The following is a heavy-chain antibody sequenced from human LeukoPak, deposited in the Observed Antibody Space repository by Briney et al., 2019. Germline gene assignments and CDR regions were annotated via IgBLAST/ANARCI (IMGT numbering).Heavy chain of an antibody. Sequence: GGSLRLSCAASGFTFSNYSLNWVRQAPGKGLEWVSSISSSYSYIFYADSVKGRFTISRDNAKNSLYLQMNSLRAEDTAVYYCARDNYSGSLGAFDIWGQGTMVTVSS. CDR2: ISSSYSYI. V-gene: IGHV3-21*01. CDR1: GFTFSNYS. J-gene: IGHJ3*02. D-gene: IGHD1-26*01. CDR3: ARDNYSGSLGAFDI.